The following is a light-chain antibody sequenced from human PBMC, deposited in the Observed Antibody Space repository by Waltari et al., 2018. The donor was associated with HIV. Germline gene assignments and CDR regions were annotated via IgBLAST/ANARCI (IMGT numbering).Light chain of an antibody. Sequence: QSALTQPASVSGSPGQSITISCTGTSSDVGSYNLVSWYQQHPGKAPKLMIYEGSKRPSGVSKRFSGSKSGNTSSLTISGLKAEDEADYYCCSYAGSVVFGGGTKLTVL. J-gene: IGLJ2*01. V-gene: IGLV2-23*01. CDR1: SSDVGSYNL. CDR2: EGS. CDR3: CSYAGSVV.